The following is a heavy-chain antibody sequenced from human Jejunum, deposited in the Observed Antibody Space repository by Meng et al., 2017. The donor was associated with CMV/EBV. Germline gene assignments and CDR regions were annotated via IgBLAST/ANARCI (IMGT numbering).Heavy chain of an antibody. CDR3: VREDIVVFDY. Sequence: CAVCGFAYIHFWMRVVRQSPGMGLEWVANIKQDGSATYYADSVKGRFTISRDNAKNSLYLQMDNLRADDTAVYYCVREDIVVFDYWGQGTLVTVSS. D-gene: IGHD2-15*01. CDR2: IKQDGSAT. CDR1: GFAYIHFW. J-gene: IGHJ4*02. V-gene: IGHV3-7*01.